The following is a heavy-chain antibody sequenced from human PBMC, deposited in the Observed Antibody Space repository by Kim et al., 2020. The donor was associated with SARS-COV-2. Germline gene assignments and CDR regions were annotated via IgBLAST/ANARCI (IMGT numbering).Heavy chain of an antibody. J-gene: IGHJ3*02. Sequence: GGSLRLSCTASGFTFSIYEMNWVRQIPGKGLEWVSYITAYGSLTFYAQSVKGRFIVSRDHAKNSLYLQMNSLRVEDTAVYYCAREKLSTVGDASDIWGQGTMVTVSS. D-gene: IGHD2-2*01. CDR3: AREKLSTVGDASDI. V-gene: IGHV3-48*03. CDR1: GFTFSIYE. CDR2: ITAYGSLT.